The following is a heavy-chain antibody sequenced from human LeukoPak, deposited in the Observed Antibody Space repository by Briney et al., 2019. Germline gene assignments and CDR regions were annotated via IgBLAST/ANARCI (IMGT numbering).Heavy chain of an antibody. CDR1: GGTFSRYA. J-gene: IGHJ6*02. Sequence: GASVNVSCKASGGTFSRYAISWVRQAPGQGLEWMGGIIPIFGTANYAQKFQGRVTITADESTSTAYMELSSLRSEDTAVYYCAGVVPAAMFGESFSGMDVWGQGTTVTVSS. V-gene: IGHV1-69*01. CDR2: IIPIFGTA. CDR3: AGVVPAAMFGESFSGMDV. D-gene: IGHD2-2*01.